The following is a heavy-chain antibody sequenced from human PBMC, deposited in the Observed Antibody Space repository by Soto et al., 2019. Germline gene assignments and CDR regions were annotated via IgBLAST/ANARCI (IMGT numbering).Heavy chain of an antibody. CDR1: GYSFSFYW. J-gene: IGHJ3*02. D-gene: IGHD3-22*01. V-gene: IGHV5-51*01. CDR3: ATAYVYDFENSNYYRDAFDI. CDR2: MYPDDSDI. Sequence: LKISCKASGYSFSFYWIGWVRQMPGKGLEWMAIMYPDDSDIRYSPSFEAHVTISADKSTSTAFLQWSSLKASDTAMYYCATAYVYDFENSNYYRDAFDIWGQGTLVTISS.